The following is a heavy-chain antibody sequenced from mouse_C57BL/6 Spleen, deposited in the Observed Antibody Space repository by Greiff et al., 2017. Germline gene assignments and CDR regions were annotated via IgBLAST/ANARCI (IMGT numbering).Heavy chain of an antibody. D-gene: IGHD2-12*01. CDR2: INPNYGST. Sequence: VQLQQSGPELVKPGASVKISCKASGYTFTDYNMNWVKQSHGKSLEWIGVINPNYGSTSYNQKFKGKATLTVDKSSSTADMQLNSLSSEDSAVDYVARSNYSYYYGMDYWGQGTSVTVSS. CDR1: GYTFTDYN. CDR3: ARSNYSYYYGMDY. J-gene: IGHJ4*01. V-gene: IGHV1-39*01.